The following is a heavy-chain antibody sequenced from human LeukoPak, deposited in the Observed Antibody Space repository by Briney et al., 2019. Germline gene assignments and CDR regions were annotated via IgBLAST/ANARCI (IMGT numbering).Heavy chain of an antibody. V-gene: IGHV1-46*01. Sequence: ASVKVSCKASGYTFTSYYMHWVRQAPGQGLEWMGRINPSGGSTSYAQKFQGRVTMTRDMSTSTVYMELSNLRSEDTAVYYWASGRYPGRYYYYRDVWGKGTTLTVSS. CDR1: GYTFTSYY. CDR2: INPSGGST. CDR3: ASGRYPGRYYYYRDV. J-gene: IGHJ6*03. D-gene: IGHD3-9*01.